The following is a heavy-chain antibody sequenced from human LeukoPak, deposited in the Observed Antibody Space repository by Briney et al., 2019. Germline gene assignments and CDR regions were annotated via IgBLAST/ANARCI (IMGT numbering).Heavy chain of an antibody. V-gene: IGHV4-4*02. CDR3: ARGPGPLYCSSTSCYSPFDY. D-gene: IGHD2-2*02. Sequence: SETLSLTCAVSGGSISSSNWWSWVRQPPGKGLEWIGEIYHSGSTNYNPSLKSRVTISVGKSRKHFSLKLNSVTAADTAVYYCARGPGPLYCSSTSCYSPFDYWGQGTLVTVSS. CDR1: GGSISSSNW. CDR2: IYHSGST. J-gene: IGHJ4*02.